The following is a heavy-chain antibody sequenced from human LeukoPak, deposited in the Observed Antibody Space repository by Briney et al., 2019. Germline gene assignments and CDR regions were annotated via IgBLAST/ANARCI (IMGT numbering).Heavy chain of an antibody. Sequence: GGSLRLSCAASGFTFSSYAMSWVRQAPGKGLEWVSAISGSGGSTYYADSVKGRFTISRDNSKNTLYLQMNSLRAEDTAVYYCAKSRGVSTAVAGTMDYWGQGTLVTVSS. CDR2: ISGSGGST. CDR3: AKSRGVSTAVAGTMDY. V-gene: IGHV3-23*01. CDR1: GFTFSSYA. J-gene: IGHJ4*02. D-gene: IGHD6-19*01.